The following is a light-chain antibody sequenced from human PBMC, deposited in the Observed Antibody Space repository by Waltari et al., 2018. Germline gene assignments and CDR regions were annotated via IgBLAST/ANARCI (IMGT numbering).Light chain of an antibody. CDR2: ATS. Sequence: AIRMTQSPSSISASTGDTVTISCRASQGIRTYLAWYQQKPGTAPKLLMYATSTLQTGVPSRFSGGGSGTDFTLTISRLQSDDFAIYYCQQYYEYPGTFGQGTKVEVK. J-gene: IGKJ1*01. CDR1: QGIRTY. CDR3: QQYYEYPGT. V-gene: IGKV1-8*01.